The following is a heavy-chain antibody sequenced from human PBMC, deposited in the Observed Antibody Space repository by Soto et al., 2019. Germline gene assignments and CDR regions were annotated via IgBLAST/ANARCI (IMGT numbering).Heavy chain of an antibody. Sequence: EVQLVESGGGLVKPGGSLRLSCAASGFTFSNAWMSWVRQAPGKGLEWVGRIKSKTDGGTTDYAAPVKGRFTISRDDSKNTLYLQMSSLKTEDTAVYYCTTYCSSTSCPFDYWGQGTLVTVSS. CDR3: TTYCSSTSCPFDY. V-gene: IGHV3-15*01. CDR2: IKSKTDGGTT. D-gene: IGHD2-2*01. J-gene: IGHJ4*02. CDR1: GFTFSNAW.